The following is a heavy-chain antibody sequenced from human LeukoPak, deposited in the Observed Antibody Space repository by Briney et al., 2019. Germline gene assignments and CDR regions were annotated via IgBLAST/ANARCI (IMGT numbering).Heavy chain of an antibody. CDR1: GGSISSSGYY. Sequence: KSSETLSLTCTVSGGSISSSGYYWGWIRQPPGKGLEWIGSIYYSGSTYYNPSLKSRVTISVDTSKNQFSLKLSSVTAADTAVYYCTIWSGPHGDYWGQGTLVTVSS. J-gene: IGHJ4*02. CDR3: TIWSGPHGDY. V-gene: IGHV4-39*01. CDR2: IYYSGST. D-gene: IGHD3-3*01.